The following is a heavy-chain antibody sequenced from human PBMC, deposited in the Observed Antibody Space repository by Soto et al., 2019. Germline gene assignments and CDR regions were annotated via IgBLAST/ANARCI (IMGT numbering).Heavy chain of an antibody. D-gene: IGHD3-3*01. V-gene: IGHV1-8*01. CDR1: GYTFTSYD. J-gene: IGHJ6*02. Sequence: ASVKVSCKASGYTFTSYDINWVRQATGQGLEWMGWMNPNSGNTGYAQKFQGRATMTRNTSISTAYMELSSLRSEDTAVYYCARRPLPDFWSGYPQGGMDVWGQGTTVTVSS. CDR3: ARRPLPDFWSGYPQGGMDV. CDR2: MNPNSGNT.